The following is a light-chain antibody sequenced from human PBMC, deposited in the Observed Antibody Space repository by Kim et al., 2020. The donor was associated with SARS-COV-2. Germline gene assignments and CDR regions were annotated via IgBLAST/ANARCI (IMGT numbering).Light chain of an antibody. V-gene: IGKV3-15*01. CDR1: MSITTA. CDR2: GES. CDR3: QQYYDWPLT. Sequence: VSPGESATLSCRASMSITTALAWYQHKPGQAPRLLFYGESTRATGIPGRFSGSGSETAFTLTISSLQSKAAALYYCQQYYDWPLTLGGGTKVDIK. J-gene: IGKJ4*01.